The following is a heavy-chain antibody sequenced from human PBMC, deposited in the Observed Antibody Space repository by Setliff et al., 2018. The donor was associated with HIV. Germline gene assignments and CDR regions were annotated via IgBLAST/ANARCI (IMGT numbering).Heavy chain of an antibody. V-gene: IGHV4-34*01. Sequence: PSETLSLTCAVYGGSFSGYYWTWIRQPPGKGLEWIGEIDHSGSTNYNPSLKSRITISVDTSKNQFSLKLTSVTAADTTVYYCARGRGPMGGDAFDVWGRGTTVTVSS. D-gene: IGHD3-10*01. CDR2: IDHSGST. CDR1: GGSFSGYY. J-gene: IGHJ3*01. CDR3: ARGRGPMGGDAFDV.